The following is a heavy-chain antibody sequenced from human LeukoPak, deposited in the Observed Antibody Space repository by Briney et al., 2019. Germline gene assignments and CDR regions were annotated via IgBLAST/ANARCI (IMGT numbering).Heavy chain of an antibody. Sequence: SETLSLTCAVYGGSFSGYHWSWIRQPPGKGLEWIGEINHSGSTNYNPSLKSRVTMSVDTSKNQFSLKLSSVTAADTAVYYCARFDYYGSGSIDYWGQGTLVTVSS. CDR3: ARFDYYGSGSIDY. J-gene: IGHJ4*02. CDR1: GGSFSGYH. V-gene: IGHV4-34*01. D-gene: IGHD3-10*01. CDR2: INHSGST.